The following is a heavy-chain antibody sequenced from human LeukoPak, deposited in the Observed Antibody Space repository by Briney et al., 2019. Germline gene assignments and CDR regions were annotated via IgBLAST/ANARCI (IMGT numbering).Heavy chain of an antibody. V-gene: IGHV4-34*01. Sequence: SETLSLTCAVYGGSFSGYYWSWIRQPPGKGLEWIGEINHSGSTNYNPSLKGRVTISVDTSKNQFSLKLSSVTAADTAVYYCARGRDIVVVTASPDFDYWGQGTLVTVSS. J-gene: IGHJ4*02. D-gene: IGHD2-21*02. CDR2: INHSGST. CDR1: GGSFSGYY. CDR3: ARGRDIVVVTASPDFDY.